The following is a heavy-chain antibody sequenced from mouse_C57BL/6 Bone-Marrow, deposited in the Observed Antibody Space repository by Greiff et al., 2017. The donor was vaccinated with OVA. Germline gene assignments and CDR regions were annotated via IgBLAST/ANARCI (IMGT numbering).Heavy chain of an antibody. CDR3: ARMEVTTNWYFDV. J-gene: IGHJ1*03. Sequence: VQLQQSGPELVKPGASVKMSCKASGYTFTDYNMHWVKQSHGKSLEWIGYINPNNGGTSYNQKFKGKATLTVNKSSSTAYMELRSLTSEDSAVYYCARMEVTTNWYFDVWGTGTTVTVSS. V-gene: IGHV1-22*01. D-gene: IGHD2-2*01. CDR2: INPNNGGT. CDR1: GYTFTDYN.